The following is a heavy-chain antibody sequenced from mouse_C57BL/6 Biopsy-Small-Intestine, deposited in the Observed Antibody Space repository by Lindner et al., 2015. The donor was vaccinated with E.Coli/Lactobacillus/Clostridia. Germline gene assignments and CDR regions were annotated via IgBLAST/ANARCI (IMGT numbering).Heavy chain of an antibody. D-gene: IGHD1-1*01. CDR3: AGRYCSGYSCYSGHYFYGMDV. J-gene: IGHJ1*01. CDR1: GGTFSNFA. V-gene: IGHV1S26*01. Sequence: SVKVSCKASGGTFSNFAISWVRQAPRQGLEWMGGIVPLVGTVNYAQKFQGKFTIAADKSTSTAYMELSSLTSEDTAVYYCAGRYCSGYSCYSGHYFYGMDVWGHGTTVTVSS. CDR2: IVPLVGTV.